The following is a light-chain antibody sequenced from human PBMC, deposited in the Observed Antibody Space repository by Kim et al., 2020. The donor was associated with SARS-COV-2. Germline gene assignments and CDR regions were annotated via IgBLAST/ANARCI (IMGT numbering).Light chain of an antibody. Sequence: SASVGDRVTITCRASQDINIYLSWFQQKPGKVPKRLIYASSSLQGGVPSRFSGSGSGTEFTLTISGLQPEDFATYYCLQHHTYPYTFGQGTKLEI. V-gene: IGKV1-17*03. CDR2: ASS. CDR1: QDINIY. J-gene: IGKJ2*01. CDR3: LQHHTYPYT.